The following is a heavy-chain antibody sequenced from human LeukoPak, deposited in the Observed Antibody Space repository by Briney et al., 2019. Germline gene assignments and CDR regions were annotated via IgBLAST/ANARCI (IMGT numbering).Heavy chain of an antibody. CDR3: AKDPGASVSGFYMDV. D-gene: IGHD2-8*02. Sequence: GGSLRLSCAASGFTFRNYGMHWVRQATGKGLEWVSFIWSDGNNRFYADSVKGRFPISRDNSKNMLYLQMDTLRAEDTALYYCAKDPGASVSGFYMDVWGKGTTVIVSS. CDR2: IWSDGNNR. V-gene: IGHV3-30*02. J-gene: IGHJ6*03. CDR1: GFTFRNYG.